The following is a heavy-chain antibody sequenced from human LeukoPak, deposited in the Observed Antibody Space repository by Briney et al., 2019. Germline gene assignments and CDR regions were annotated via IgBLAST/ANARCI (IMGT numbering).Heavy chain of an antibody. D-gene: IGHD6-19*01. J-gene: IGHJ3*02. CDR2: ICTSGST. V-gene: IGHV4-4*07. CDR1: GGSISSYY. Sequence: PSETLSLTCTVSGGSISSYYWSWIRQPAGKGLEWIGRICTSGSTNYNPSLKSRVTMSVDTSKNQFSLKLSSVTAADTAVYYCARDIAVAGTGAFDIWGQGTMVTVSS. CDR3: ARDIAVAGTGAFDI.